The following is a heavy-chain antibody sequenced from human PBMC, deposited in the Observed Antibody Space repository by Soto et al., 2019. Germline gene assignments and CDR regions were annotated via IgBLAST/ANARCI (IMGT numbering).Heavy chain of an antibody. J-gene: IGHJ5*02. Sequence: ASVKVSCKASGYTFTGYYMHWVRQAPGQGLEWMGWINPNSGGTNYAQKFQGWVTMTRDTSISTAYMELRSLRSDDTAVYYCARDPDYYYGSGSRNWFAPWGQGTLVTVSS. CDR1: GYTFTGYY. D-gene: IGHD3-10*01. CDR2: INPNSGGT. V-gene: IGHV1-2*04. CDR3: ARDPDYYYGSGSRNWFAP.